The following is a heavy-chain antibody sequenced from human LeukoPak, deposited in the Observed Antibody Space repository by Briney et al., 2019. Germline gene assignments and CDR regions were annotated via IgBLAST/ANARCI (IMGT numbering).Heavy chain of an antibody. CDR1: GFTVSSNY. D-gene: IGHD2-2*01. Sequence: GGSLRLSCAASGFTVSSNYMSWVRQAPGKGLEWVSVIYSGGSTYYTDSVRGRFTITRDNSKTPLYLQISSLRVEDTALYYCAAPYCNLTTCFPYFFDYWGRGTLVTVSS. CDR2: IYSGGST. CDR3: AAPYCNLTTCFPYFFDY. J-gene: IGHJ4*02. V-gene: IGHV3-66*01.